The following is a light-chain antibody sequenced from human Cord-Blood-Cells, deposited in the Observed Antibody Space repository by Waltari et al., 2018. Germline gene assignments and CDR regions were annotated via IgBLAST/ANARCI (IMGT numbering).Light chain of an antibody. J-gene: IGLJ3*02. CDR3: SSYTSSSTWV. CDR1: SSAVVGYNY. CDR2: DVS. Sequence: SPLTSLAPVSGSLGQPFPISCTEPSSAVVGYNYFPWYQHHPGKAPKLMIYDVSNRPSGVSNRFSGSKSGNTASLTISGLQAEDEADYYCSSYTSSSTWVFGGGTKLTVL. V-gene: IGLV2-14*03.